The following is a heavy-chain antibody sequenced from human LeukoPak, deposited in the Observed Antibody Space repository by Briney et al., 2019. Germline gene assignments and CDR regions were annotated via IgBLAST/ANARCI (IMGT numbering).Heavy chain of an antibody. V-gene: IGHV3-72*01. J-gene: IGHJ6*02. D-gene: IGHD1-26*01. Sequence: GGSLRLSCAASGFTFSSYAMHWVRQAPGKGLEWVGRARSKAKSYTTEYAASVTGRFTISRDYSKNSLYLQMNSLKTEDTAVYYCARSVGLSPDYYHYDMDVWGQGTTVTVSS. CDR2: ARSKAKSYTT. CDR1: GFTFSSYA. CDR3: ARSVGLSPDYYHYDMDV.